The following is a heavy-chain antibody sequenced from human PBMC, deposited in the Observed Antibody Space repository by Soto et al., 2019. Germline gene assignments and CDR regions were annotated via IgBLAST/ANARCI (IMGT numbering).Heavy chain of an antibody. V-gene: IGHV4-38-2*01. Sequence: SETLSLTCAVSGSSITITYYWGWVRQPPGEGLEWIGSIHHSGSVFESGSTHYNPSFKSRVTISADTSKNQFSLKLTSVTAADTAVYFCARNSSSSYFDYWGQGXLVTVSS. D-gene: IGHD6-13*01. CDR2: IHHSGSVFESGST. J-gene: IGHJ4*02. CDR3: ARNSSSSYFDY. CDR1: GSSITITYY.